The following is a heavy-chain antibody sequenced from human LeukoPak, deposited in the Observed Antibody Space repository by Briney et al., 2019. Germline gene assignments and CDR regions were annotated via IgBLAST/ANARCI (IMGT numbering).Heavy chain of an antibody. CDR3: ARDRTMAVAAKLGVLYNWFDP. V-gene: IGHV1-2*02. J-gene: IGHJ5*02. CDR1: GYTFTGYY. D-gene: IGHD6-19*01. Sequence: ASVKVSCKASGYTFTGYYMHWVRQAPGQGLEWMGWINPNSGGTNYAQKFQGRVTMTRDTSISTAYMELSRLRSDDTAVYYRARDRTMAVAAKLGVLYNWFDPWGQGTLVTVSS. CDR2: INPNSGGT.